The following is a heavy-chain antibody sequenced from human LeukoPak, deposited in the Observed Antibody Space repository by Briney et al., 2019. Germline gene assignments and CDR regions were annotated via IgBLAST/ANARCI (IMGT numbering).Heavy chain of an antibody. J-gene: IGHJ3*02. CDR1: GFTVSSNY. D-gene: IGHD3-22*01. CDR2: IYSGGST. CDR3: ARSEVDSSGYYYVSGAFDI. V-gene: IGHV3-66*01. Sequence: GGSLRLSCAASGFTVSSNYMSWVRQAPGKGLEWVSVIYSGGSTYYADSVKGRFTISRANSKNTLYLQMNSLRAEDTAVYYCARSEVDSSGYYYVSGAFDIWGQGTMVTVSS.